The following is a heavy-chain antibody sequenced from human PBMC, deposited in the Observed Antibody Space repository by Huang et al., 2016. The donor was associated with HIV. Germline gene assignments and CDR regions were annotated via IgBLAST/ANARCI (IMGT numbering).Heavy chain of an antibody. CDR1: GFSFSAGS. CDR3: ARDVGYSSGWYTYYYMDV. CDR2: SSARCDVI. V-gene: IGHV3-48*01. J-gene: IGHJ6*03. D-gene: IGHD6-13*01. Sequence: DVRLVEVGGGPEQPGGSLRLSCVASGFSFSAGSMDWVRQVGGEGREWISYSSARCDVIDYSESVRGRFTVSRDKAKDSLYLVMNKVRGDDTAIYYCARDVGYSSGWYTYYYMDVWGEGTAVTVSS.